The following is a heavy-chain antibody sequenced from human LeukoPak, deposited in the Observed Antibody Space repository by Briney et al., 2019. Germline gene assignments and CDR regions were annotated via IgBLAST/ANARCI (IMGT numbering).Heavy chain of an antibody. CDR3: ARALEVAGTGSPFDY. V-gene: IGHV3-30*01. J-gene: IGHJ4*02. CDR2: ISYDGSNK. D-gene: IGHD6-19*01. Sequence: PGRSLRLSCAASGFTFNSYGIHWVRQAPGKGLEWVAVISYDGSNKYYADSVKGRFTISRDNSKKTLYLQMNSRRDEDTAVYYCARALEVAGTGSPFDYWGQGTLVTVSS. CDR1: GFTFNSYG.